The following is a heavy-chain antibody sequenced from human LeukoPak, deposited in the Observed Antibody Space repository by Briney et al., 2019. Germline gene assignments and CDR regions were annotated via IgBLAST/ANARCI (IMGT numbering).Heavy chain of an antibody. D-gene: IGHD3-22*01. J-gene: IGHJ3*02. Sequence: GESLKISCKGSGYSFTSYWIGWVRQMPGKGLEWMGIIYPGDSDTRYSPSFQAQVTISADKSISTAYLQWSSLKASDTAMYYCAGGWSSGYSGGDAFDIWGQGTMVTVSS. CDR3: AGGWSSGYSGGDAFDI. CDR2: IYPGDSDT. CDR1: GYSFTSYW. V-gene: IGHV5-51*01.